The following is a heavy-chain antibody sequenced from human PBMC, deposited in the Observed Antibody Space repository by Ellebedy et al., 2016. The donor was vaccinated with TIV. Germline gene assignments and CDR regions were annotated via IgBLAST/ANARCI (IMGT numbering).Heavy chain of an antibody. CDR3: ARAPMYYDFWSGYYAY. CDR2: IIPMLGIA. Sequence: ASVKVSCKASGGTFSRDAISWVRQAPGQGLEWMGGIIPMLGIANYSQKFQGRITITADESTTTAYMELSSLKSEDTAVYYCARAPMYYDFWSGYYAYWGQGTLVTVSS. V-gene: IGHV1-69*10. D-gene: IGHD3-3*01. J-gene: IGHJ4*02. CDR1: GGTFSRDA.